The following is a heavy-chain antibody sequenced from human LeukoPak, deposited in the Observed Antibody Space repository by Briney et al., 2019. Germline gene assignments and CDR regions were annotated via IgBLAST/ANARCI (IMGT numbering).Heavy chain of an antibody. V-gene: IGHV4-38-2*01. J-gene: IGHJ6*03. CDR2: IYYSGST. D-gene: IGHD6-6*01. CDR1: GFTFSSYG. Sequence: GSLRLSCAASGFTFSSYGMSWVRQAPGKGLEWIGSIYYSGSTYYNPSLKSRVTISVDTSKDQFSLQLGSVTAADTAVYYCARGYSSSSSSLYYYYMDVWGRGATVTVSS. CDR3: ARGYSSSSSSLYYYYMDV.